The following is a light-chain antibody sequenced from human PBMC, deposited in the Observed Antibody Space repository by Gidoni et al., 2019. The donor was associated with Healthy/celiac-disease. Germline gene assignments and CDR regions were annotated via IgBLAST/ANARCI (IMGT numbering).Light chain of an antibody. CDR1: QNVLYISNNKNY. CDR3: QQYDSRPLT. V-gene: IGKV4-1*01. Sequence: IVMPHSPASLAVSLCERATINCKSSQNVLYISNNKNYLAWYQQKSGQPPKLLIYWASTRESGVPDRFSGSGSGTDFTLTISRLQAEDVAVYYWQQYDSRPLTFGQGTKVE. J-gene: IGKJ1*01. CDR2: WAS.